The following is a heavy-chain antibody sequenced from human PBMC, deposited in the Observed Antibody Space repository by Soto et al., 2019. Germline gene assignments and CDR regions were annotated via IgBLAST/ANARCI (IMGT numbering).Heavy chain of an antibody. Sequence: SQTLSLTCAISGDSVSSNSAAWNWIRQSPSRGLEWLGRTYYRSKWYNDYAVSVKSRITINPDTSKNQFSLQLDSVTPEDTAVYYCARAPLYYYDSSGYYYVPFDYWGQGTLVTVSS. D-gene: IGHD3-22*01. CDR2: TYYRSKWYN. CDR1: GDSVSSNSAA. CDR3: ARAPLYYYDSSGYYYVPFDY. J-gene: IGHJ4*02. V-gene: IGHV6-1*01.